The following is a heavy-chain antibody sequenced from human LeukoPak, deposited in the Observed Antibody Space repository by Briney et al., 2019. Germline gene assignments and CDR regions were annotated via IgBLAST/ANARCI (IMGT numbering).Heavy chain of an antibody. J-gene: IGHJ4*02. V-gene: IGHV3-74*01. CDR1: GLTFSNYW. Sequence: GGSLRLSCTASGLTFSNYWMHWVRQAPGKGLVWVSRINSDGSSTTYADSVKGRFTISRDNAKNTLYLQMNSLRAEDTAVYYCARAGGISSWYIPFIDYWGQGTLVTVSS. CDR3: ARAGGISSWYIPFIDY. D-gene: IGHD6-13*01. CDR2: INSDGSST.